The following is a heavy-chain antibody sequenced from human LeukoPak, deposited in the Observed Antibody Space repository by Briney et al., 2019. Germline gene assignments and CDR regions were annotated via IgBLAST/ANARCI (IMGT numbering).Heavy chain of an antibody. J-gene: IGHJ5*02. CDR2: IYYSGST. V-gene: IGHV4-39*07. CDR3: ARGLRGRTYCGGDCYVLTNWFDP. CDR1: GGSISSSSYY. Sequence: MASETLSLTCNVSGGSISSSSYYWGWIRQPPGKGLEWIGSIYYSGSTYYNPSLKSRVTISVDTSKNQFSLKLSSVTAADTAVYYCARGLRGRTYCGGDCYVLTNWFDPWGQGTLVTVSS. D-gene: IGHD2-21*02.